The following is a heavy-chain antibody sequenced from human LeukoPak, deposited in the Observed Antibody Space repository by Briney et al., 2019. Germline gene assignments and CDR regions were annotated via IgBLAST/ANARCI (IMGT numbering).Heavy chain of an antibody. V-gene: IGHV4-38-2*01. D-gene: IGHD2-2*02. J-gene: IGHJ4*02. CDR2: IYHSGST. Sequence: SETLSLTCAVSGYSISSGYYWGWIRQPPGKGLEWIGSIYHSGSTYYNPSLKSRVTISVDTSKNQFSLKLSSVTAADPAVYYCASIQAAINYWGQGTLVTVSS. CDR1: GYSISSGYY. CDR3: ASIQAAINY.